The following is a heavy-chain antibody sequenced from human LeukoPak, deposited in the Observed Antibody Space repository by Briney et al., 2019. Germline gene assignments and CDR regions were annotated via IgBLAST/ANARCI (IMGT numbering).Heavy chain of an antibody. CDR1: GGTFSSYA. J-gene: IGHJ4*02. CDR2: IIPIFGTA. CDR3: ARGICSSTSCYHAN. Sequence: SVKVSCKASGGTFSSYAISWVRQAPGQGLEWMGGIIPIFGTANYAQKFQGRVTITADESTSTAYMELSSLGSEDTAVYYCARGICSSTSCYHANWGQGTLVTVSS. D-gene: IGHD2-2*01. V-gene: IGHV1-69*13.